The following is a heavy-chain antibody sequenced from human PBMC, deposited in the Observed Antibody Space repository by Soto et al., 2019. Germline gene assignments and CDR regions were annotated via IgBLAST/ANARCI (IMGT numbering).Heavy chain of an antibody. V-gene: IGHV3-49*03. CDR3: TRDPPAPFFDY. CDR2: IRSKAYGGTT. CDR1: GFTFGDYA. Sequence: GSLRLSXTASGFTFGDYAMSWFRQAPGKGLEWVGFIRSKAYGGTTEYAASVKGRFTISRDDSKSIAYLQMNSLKTEDTAVYYCTRDPPAPFFDYWGQGTLVTVSS. J-gene: IGHJ4*02.